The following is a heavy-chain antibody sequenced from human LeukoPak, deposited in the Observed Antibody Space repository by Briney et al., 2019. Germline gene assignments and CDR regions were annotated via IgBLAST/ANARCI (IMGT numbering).Heavy chain of an antibody. CDR3: ASSGWYGPFYYYYYGMDV. CDR2: IYYSGST. V-gene: IGHV4-39*01. D-gene: IGHD6-19*01. J-gene: IGHJ6*02. Sequence: SETLSLTCTVSGGSISSSSYYWGWIRQPPGKGLEWIGSIYYSGSTYYSPSLKSRVTISVDTSKNQFSLKLSSVTAADTAVYYCASSGWYGPFYYYYYGMDVWGQGTTVTVSS. CDR1: GGSISSSSYY.